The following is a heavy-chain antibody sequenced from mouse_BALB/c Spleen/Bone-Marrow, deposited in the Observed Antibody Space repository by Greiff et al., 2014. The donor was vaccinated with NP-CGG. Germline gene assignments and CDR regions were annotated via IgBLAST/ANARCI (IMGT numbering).Heavy chain of an antibody. CDR1: GFSLNNYG. CDR3: ARITTATGAMDY. J-gene: IGHJ4*01. CDR2: IWADGST. Sequence: QVQLQQPGPGLVAPSQSPSITFTVSGFSLNNYGVHWVRQPPGKGLGWLGVIWADGSTNYNSALMSRLSISKDNSKSQVFFKMNSLQTDDTAMYYCARITTATGAMDYWGQGTSVTVSS. D-gene: IGHD1-2*01. V-gene: IGHV2-9*02.